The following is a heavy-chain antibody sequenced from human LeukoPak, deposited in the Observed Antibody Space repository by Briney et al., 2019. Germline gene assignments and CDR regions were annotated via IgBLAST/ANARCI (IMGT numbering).Heavy chain of an antibody. CDR3: ARDPMVEAYYDFWSGYYTGMDV. CDR2: ISSSSSTI. CDR1: GFTFSSYS. J-gene: IGHJ6*02. D-gene: IGHD3-3*01. Sequence: GGSLRLSCAASGFTFSSYSMNWVRQAPGKGLEWVSYISSSSSTIYYADSVKGRFTISRDNAKNSLYLQMNSLRAEDTAVYYCARDPMVEAYYDFWSGYYTGMDVWGQGTTVTVSS. V-gene: IGHV3-48*01.